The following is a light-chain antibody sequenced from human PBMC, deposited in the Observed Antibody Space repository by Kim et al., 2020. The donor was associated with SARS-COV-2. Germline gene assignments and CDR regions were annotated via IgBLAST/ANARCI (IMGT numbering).Light chain of an antibody. CDR3: QQYVTSPT. CDR1: QSITGSY. CDR2: GAS. Sequence: LSPGGRATLSCRATQSITGSYLAWYQQRPGQAPRLLIYGASNRATGIPDRFSGRGSGTDFTLTISRLEPEDFALYYCQQYVTSPTFGQGTKVDIK. J-gene: IGKJ1*01. V-gene: IGKV3-20*01.